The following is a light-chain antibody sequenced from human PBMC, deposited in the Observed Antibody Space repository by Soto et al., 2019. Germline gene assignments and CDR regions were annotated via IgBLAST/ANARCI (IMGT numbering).Light chain of an antibody. Sequence: QSVLTQPPSASGSPGQSVAISCTGTSSDVGGYNYVSWYQQHPGKAPKLMIYEVNKRPSGVPDRFSGSKSGNTASLTVSGLQAEDEADYYCCSYAGDKTYVFGSGTNVTLL. V-gene: IGLV2-8*01. J-gene: IGLJ1*01. CDR2: EVN. CDR3: CSYAGDKTYV. CDR1: SSDVGGYNY.